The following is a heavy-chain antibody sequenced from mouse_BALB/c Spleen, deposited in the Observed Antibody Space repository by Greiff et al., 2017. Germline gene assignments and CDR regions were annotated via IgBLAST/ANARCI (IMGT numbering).Heavy chain of an antibody. Sequence: EVMLVESGGDLVKPGGSLKLSCAASGFTFSSYGMSWVRQTPDKRLEWVATISSGGSYTYYPDSVKGRFTISRDNAKNTLYLQMSSLKSEDTAMYYCARQQGLYYGNYVDYWGQGTTLTVSS. J-gene: IGHJ2*01. V-gene: IGHV5-6*02. CDR2: ISSGGSYT. D-gene: IGHD2-1*01. CDR3: ARQQGLYYGNYVDY. CDR1: GFTFSSYG.